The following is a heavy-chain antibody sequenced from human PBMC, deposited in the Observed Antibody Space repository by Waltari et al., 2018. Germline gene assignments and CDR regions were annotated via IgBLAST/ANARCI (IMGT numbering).Heavy chain of an antibody. D-gene: IGHD3-3*01. CDR3: ARELRFLVEDGMDV. J-gene: IGHJ6*02. Sequence: QVQLVQSGAEVKKPGASVKVSCKASGYTFTGHYHPWVPQAPGQGLEWMGWINPNSGGTNYAQKFQGRVTMTRDTSISTAYMELSRLRSDDTAVYYCARELRFLVEDGMDVWGQGTTVTVSS. CDR1: GYTFTGHY. CDR2: INPNSGGT. V-gene: IGHV1-2*02.